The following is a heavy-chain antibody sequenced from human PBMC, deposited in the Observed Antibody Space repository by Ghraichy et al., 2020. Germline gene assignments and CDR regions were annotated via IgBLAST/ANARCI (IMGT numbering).Heavy chain of an antibody. D-gene: IGHD6-19*01. J-gene: IGHJ4*02. Sequence: SETLSLTCTVSGGSITNSSYYWGWIRQPPGKGLEWIGIIYFSGSTYYNPSLESRITISKDTSRNQFSLRLSSVTAADTALYYCATPPRSGWHTGFYFESWGQGTLVTVSS. V-gene: IGHV4-39*01. CDR2: IYFSGST. CDR3: ATPPRSGWHTGFYFES. CDR1: GGSITNSSYY.